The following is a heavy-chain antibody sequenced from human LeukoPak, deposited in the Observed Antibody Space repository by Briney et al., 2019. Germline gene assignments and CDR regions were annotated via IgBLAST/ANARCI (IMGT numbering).Heavy chain of an antibody. CDR1: GYTFTGYY. V-gene: IGHV1-2*02. Sequence: GASVAVSCKASGYTFTGYYMHWVRQAPGEGVEWMGWINPKSGGKNYAQKFQGRVTMTSDTSISTAYMELSRLRSDDTAVYYCARGSIGDWFDPWGQGTLVTVSS. CDR2: INPKSGGK. D-gene: IGHD3-22*01. J-gene: IGHJ5*02. CDR3: ARGSIGDWFDP.